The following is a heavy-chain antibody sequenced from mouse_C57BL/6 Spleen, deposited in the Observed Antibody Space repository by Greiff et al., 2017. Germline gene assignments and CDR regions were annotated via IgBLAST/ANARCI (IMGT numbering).Heavy chain of an antibody. J-gene: IGHJ3*01. V-gene: IGHV3-6*01. CDR3: ARDLSGRAWCAY. Sequence: EVQLQASGPGLVKPSQSLSLTCSVTCYSIPRGYYWNWIRPFPGNKLEWMGYISYDGSHNYNPSLTNRISITRDTSKNQLFLKLNSVTTEDTATYYCARDLSGRAWCAYWGQVTLVTVSA. CDR2: ISYDGSH. CDR1: CYSIPRGYY.